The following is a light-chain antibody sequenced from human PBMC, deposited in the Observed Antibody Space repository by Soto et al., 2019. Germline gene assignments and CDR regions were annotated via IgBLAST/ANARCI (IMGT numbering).Light chain of an antibody. CDR1: SSNVGSNT. CDR2: SDD. V-gene: IGLV1-44*01. J-gene: IGLJ3*02. CDR3: ASWEDSQNGWV. Sequence: QSVLTQPPSASGTPGQRVTISCSGSSSNVGSNTVSWYQQLPGTAPKVLIYSDDQRPLGVPERFSGSRSGSSSSLAISGLQSGDEADYYCASWEDSQNGWVIGRGTQLTVL.